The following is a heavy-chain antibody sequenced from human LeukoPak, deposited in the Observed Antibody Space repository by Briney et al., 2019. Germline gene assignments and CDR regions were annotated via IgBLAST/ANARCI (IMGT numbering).Heavy chain of an antibody. D-gene: IGHD1-26*01. CDR3: ARVQWELRGVGSYFEY. Sequence: PGGSLRLSCEASGFTFSTYAMSWVRQGPGEGLEWVASIGVSGDGTYYADSVKGRFTVSRDNSKNTLYLQMNSLRAEDTAVYYCARVQWELRGVGSYFEYWGQGALVTVSS. CDR2: IGVSGDGT. J-gene: IGHJ4*02. V-gene: IGHV3-23*01. CDR1: GFTFSTYA.